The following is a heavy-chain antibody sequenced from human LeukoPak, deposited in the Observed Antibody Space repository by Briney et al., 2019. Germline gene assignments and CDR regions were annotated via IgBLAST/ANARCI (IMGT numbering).Heavy chain of an antibody. J-gene: IGHJ4*02. D-gene: IGHD6-19*01. CDR1: GFTFSSYE. V-gene: IGHV3-48*03. CDR2: ISSFGSTI. Sequence: PGGSLRLSCVASGFTFSSYEMNWVRQAPGKGLEWVSYISSFGSTISYADSVKGRFTISRDNAKNSLYLQMNSLRVEDTALYYCARLPIAVTGDVLDYWGQGTLVTVSS. CDR3: ARLPIAVTGDVLDY.